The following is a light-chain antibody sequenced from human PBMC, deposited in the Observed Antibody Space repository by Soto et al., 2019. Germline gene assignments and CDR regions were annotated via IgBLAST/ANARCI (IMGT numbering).Light chain of an antibody. Sequence: EIVLTQSPATLSLSPGERATLSCRASQSVSSHLAWYQQKHGQAPRLLIYDASSGATGIPARFSGSGSETDFSLTISSLEPEDSAVYYCQQRSNWPEITFGGGTKLEIK. CDR2: DAS. CDR3: QQRSNWPEIT. J-gene: IGKJ4*01. V-gene: IGKV3-11*01. CDR1: QSVSSH.